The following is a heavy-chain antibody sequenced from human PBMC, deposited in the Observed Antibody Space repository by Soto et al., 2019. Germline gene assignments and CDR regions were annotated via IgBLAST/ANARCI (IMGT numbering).Heavy chain of an antibody. CDR2: ISGSGGST. V-gene: IGHV3-23*01. CDR3: APLGAPTGY. D-gene: IGHD3-16*01. CDR1: GFTFSSYA. J-gene: IGHJ4*02. Sequence: GESLKISCAASGFTFSSYAMSWVRQAPGKGLEWVSAISGSGGSTYYADSVKGRFTISRDNSKNTLYLQMNSLRAEDTAVYYCAPLGAPTGYWGQGTQVTVSS.